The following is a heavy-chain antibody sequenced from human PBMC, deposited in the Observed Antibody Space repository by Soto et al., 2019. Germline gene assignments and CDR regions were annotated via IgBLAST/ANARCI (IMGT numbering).Heavy chain of an antibody. D-gene: IGHD5-12*01. Sequence: GGSLRLSCAASGFTVSSNYMSWVRQAPGKGLAWVSVIYRGGSTYYADSVKGRFTISRDNSKNTLYLQMNSLRAEDTAVYYCARDRRSGYDFNNYYYYCMDVWGQGTTVTVSS. CDR1: GFTVSSNY. CDR3: ARDRRSGYDFNNYYYYCMDV. CDR2: IYRGGST. V-gene: IGHV3-53*01. J-gene: IGHJ6*01.